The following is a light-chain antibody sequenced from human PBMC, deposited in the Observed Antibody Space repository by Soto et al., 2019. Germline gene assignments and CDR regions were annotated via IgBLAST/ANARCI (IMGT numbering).Light chain of an antibody. Sequence: DIQMTQSPYSLSASVVDRVPIACRASQTIGTHLNWYQQRPGKAPKXLXYDASTLQSGVPSRFSGSGSGTDCTLTITSLKKEDCATYDCQQTHITTRTFGQGTKVDIK. CDR1: QTIGTH. CDR2: DAS. CDR3: QQTHITTRT. J-gene: IGKJ1*01. V-gene: IGKV1-39*01.